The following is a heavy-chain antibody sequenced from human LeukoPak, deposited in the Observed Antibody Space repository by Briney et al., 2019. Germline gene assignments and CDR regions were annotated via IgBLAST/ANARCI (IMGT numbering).Heavy chain of an antibody. V-gene: IGHV3-20*04. D-gene: IGHD2-2*02. CDR1: GFTFDDYG. J-gene: IGHJ6*03. CDR2: INWNGGST. CDR3: ARDLEPAAIFGYYYMDV. Sequence: GGSLRLSCAASGFTFDDYGMSWVRQAPGKGLEWVSGINWNGGSTGYADSVKGRFTISRDNAKNSLYLQMNSLRAEDTALYYCARDLEPAAIFGYYYMDVWGKGTTVTVSS.